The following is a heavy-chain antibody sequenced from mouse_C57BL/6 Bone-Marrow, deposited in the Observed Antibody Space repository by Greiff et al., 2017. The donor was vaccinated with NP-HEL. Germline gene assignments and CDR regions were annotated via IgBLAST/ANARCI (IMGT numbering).Heavy chain of an antibody. CDR3: ARGAY. J-gene: IGHJ3*01. Sequence: VQLQESGAELVKPGASVKLSCKASGYEFSNYWMKWVKQRPGQGLEWIGQLYPGDGDTTYNGNFKDKATMTADHSSSTAYMQLSRLTSEYSAVYFCARGAYWGQGTLVTVSA. CDR1: GYEFSNYW. V-gene: IGHV1-80*01. CDR2: LYPGDGDT.